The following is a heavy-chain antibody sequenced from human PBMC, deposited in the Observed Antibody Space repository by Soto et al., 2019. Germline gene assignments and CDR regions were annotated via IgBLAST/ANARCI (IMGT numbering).Heavy chain of an antibody. CDR2: IIPIFGTA. Sequence: SVKVSGKASGVTFSSYAISWVRQAPGQGLEWMGGIIPIFGTANYAQKFQGRVTITADESTSTAYMELSSLRSEDTAVYYCARSYPYYDSSGYPWYYYGMDVWGQGTTVTSP. CDR1: GVTFSSYA. CDR3: ARSYPYYDSSGYPWYYYGMDV. J-gene: IGHJ6*02. D-gene: IGHD3-22*01. V-gene: IGHV1-69*13.